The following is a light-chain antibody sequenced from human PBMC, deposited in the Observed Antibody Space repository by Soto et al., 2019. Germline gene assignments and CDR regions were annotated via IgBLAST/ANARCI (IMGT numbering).Light chain of an antibody. Sequence: EIVLTQSPATLSLSPGERATLSCRASQSVSSYLAWYQQKPGQAPNLLIYGTSSRATGIPDRFSGSGSGTDFTLTISRLEPEDFAVYYCQQYVSSPLTFGGGTKVDIK. CDR1: QSVSSY. CDR3: QQYVSSPLT. J-gene: IGKJ4*01. V-gene: IGKV3-20*01. CDR2: GTS.